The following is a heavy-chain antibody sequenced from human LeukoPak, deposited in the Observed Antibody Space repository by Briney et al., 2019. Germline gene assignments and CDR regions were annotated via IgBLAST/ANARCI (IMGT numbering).Heavy chain of an antibody. J-gene: IGHJ5*02. CDR3: ARGTIFGVVMTYNWFDP. CDR1: GYTFTGYD. Sequence: ASVKVSCKASGYTFTGYDINWVRQATGQGLEWMGWMNPNSGNTGYAQKFQGRVTMTRNTSISTAYMELSSLRSEDTAVYYCARGTIFGVVMTYNWFDPWGQGTLVTVSS. D-gene: IGHD3-3*01. CDR2: MNPNSGNT. V-gene: IGHV1-8*01.